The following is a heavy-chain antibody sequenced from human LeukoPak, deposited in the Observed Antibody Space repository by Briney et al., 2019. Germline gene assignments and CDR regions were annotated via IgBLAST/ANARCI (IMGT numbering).Heavy chain of an antibody. CDR2: IYYSGST. D-gene: IGHD5-12*01. CDR1: GGSISSSSYY. Sequence: PSETLSLTCTVSGGSISSSSYYWGWIRQPPGKGLEWIGSIYYSGSTNYNPSRKSRVTISVDTSKNEFSLKLNSVTAADTAVYYCARAGGYLLYFDSWGQGTLVTVSS. V-gene: IGHV4-39*07. J-gene: IGHJ4*02. CDR3: ARAGGYLLYFDS.